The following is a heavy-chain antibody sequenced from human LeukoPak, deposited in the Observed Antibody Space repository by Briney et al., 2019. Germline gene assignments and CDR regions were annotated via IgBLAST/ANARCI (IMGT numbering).Heavy chain of an antibody. CDR3: ARGQGFYYYGMDV. J-gene: IGHJ6*02. CDR2: INSDGSST. Sequence: PGGSLRLSCAASGFTFSSYWMHWVRQAPGKGLVWVSRINSDGSSTSYADSVKGRFTISRDNSKNTLYLQMNSLRAEDTAVYYCARGQGFYYYGMDVWGQGTTVTVSS. CDR1: GFTFSSYW. V-gene: IGHV3-74*01.